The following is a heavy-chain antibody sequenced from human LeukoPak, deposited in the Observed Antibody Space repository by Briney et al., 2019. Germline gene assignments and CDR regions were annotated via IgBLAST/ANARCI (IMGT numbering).Heavy chain of an antibody. D-gene: IGHD6-13*01. CDR2: INPNSGGT. CDR1: GYTFTGYY. Sequence: GASVKVSCKASGYTFTGYYMHWVRQAPGQGLEWMGWINPNSGGTNYAQKFQGRVTMTRDTSISTAYMELSRLRSDDTAVYYCARDRFRAAGTQAEYFQHWGQGTLVTVSS. J-gene: IGHJ1*01. V-gene: IGHV1-2*02. CDR3: ARDRFRAAGTQAEYFQH.